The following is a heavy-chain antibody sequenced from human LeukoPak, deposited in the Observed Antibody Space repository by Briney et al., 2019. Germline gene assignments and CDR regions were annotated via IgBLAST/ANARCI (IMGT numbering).Heavy chain of an antibody. CDR2: ISSSSSTI. CDR3: ARATGGSYCGGDCYYYGMDV. Sequence: PGGSLRLSCAASGFTFSSYSMNWVRQAPGKGLEWVSYISSSSSTIYYADSVKGRFTISRDNAKNSLYLQMNSLRAEGTAVYYCARATGGSYCGGDCYYYGMDVWGQGTTVTVSS. D-gene: IGHD2-21*01. CDR1: GFTFSSYS. V-gene: IGHV3-48*01. J-gene: IGHJ6*02.